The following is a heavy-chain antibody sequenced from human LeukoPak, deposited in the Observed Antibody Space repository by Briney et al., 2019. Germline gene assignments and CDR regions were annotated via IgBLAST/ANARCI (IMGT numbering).Heavy chain of an antibody. J-gene: IGHJ4*02. V-gene: IGHV1-2*06. Sequence: ASVKVSCKASGYTFTGYYMHWVRQAPGQGLEWMGRINPNSGGTNYAQKFQGRVTMTRDTSISTAYTELSRLRSDDTAVYYCARSLTYYYDSSGYYFDYWGQGTLVTVSS. CDR3: ARSLTYYYDSSGYYFDY. CDR1: GYTFTGYY. D-gene: IGHD3-22*01. CDR2: INPNSGGT.